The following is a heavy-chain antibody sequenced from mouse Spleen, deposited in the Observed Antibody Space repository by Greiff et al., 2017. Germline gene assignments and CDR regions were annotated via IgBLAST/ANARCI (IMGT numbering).Heavy chain of an antibody. J-gene: IGHJ1*01. D-gene: IGHD1-1*01. CDR1: GFTFTDYY. CDR3: ARFLDYYGSSHWYFDV. Sequence: EVKLVESGGGLVQPGGSLSLSCAASGFTFTDYYMSWVRQPPGKALEWLGFIRNKANGYTTEYSASVKGRFTISRDNSQSILYLQMNALRAEDSATYYCARFLDYYGSSHWYFDVWGAGTTVTVSS. CDR2: IRNKANGYTT. V-gene: IGHV7-3*01.